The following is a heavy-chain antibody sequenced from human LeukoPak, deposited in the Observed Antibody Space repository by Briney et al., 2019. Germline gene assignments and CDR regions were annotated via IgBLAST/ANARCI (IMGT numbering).Heavy chain of an antibody. Sequence: GASVKVSCKASGYTFTSYGISWVRQAPGQGLGWMGWISAYNGNTNYAQKLQGRVTMTRNTSISTAYMELSSLRSEDTAVYYCARTTNWFDPWGQGTLVTVSS. CDR1: GYTFTSYG. CDR2: ISAYNGNT. V-gene: IGHV1-18*01. J-gene: IGHJ5*02. CDR3: ARTTNWFDP. D-gene: IGHD1-1*01.